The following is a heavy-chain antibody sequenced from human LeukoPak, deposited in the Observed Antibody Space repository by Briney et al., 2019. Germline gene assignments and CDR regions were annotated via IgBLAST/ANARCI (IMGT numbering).Heavy chain of an antibody. J-gene: IGHJ4*02. D-gene: IGHD1-26*01. CDR2: IYTSGST. Sequence: SETLSLTCAVYGGSFSGYYWSRIRQPAGKGLEWIGRIYTSGSTNYNPSLKSRVTMSVDTSKNQFSLKLSSVTAADTAVYYCARDRHPGRWGQGTLVTVSS. V-gene: IGHV4-4*07. CDR1: GGSFSGYY. CDR3: ARDRHPGR.